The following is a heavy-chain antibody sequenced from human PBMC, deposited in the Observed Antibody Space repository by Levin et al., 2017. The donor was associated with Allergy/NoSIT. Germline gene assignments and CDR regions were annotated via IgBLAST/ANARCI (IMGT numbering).Heavy chain of an antibody. CDR2: INHSGST. Sequence: SETLSLTCAVYGGSFSGYFWSWIRQPPGKGLEWIGEINHSGSTNYNPSLKSRVTISVDTSKNQFSLKLSSVTAADTAVYYCARSVAGADYWGQGTLVTVSS. V-gene: IGHV4-34*01. CDR1: GGSFSGYF. D-gene: IGHD6-19*01. J-gene: IGHJ4*02. CDR3: ARSVAGADY.